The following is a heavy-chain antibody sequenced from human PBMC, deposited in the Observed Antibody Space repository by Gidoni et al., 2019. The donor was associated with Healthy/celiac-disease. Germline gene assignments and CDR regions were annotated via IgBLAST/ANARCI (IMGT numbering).Heavy chain of an antibody. J-gene: IGHJ5*02. Sequence: EVQLVESGGGLVKPGGSLRLSCAASGFTLSRYSMNWVRQAPGKGLEWVSSISSSSSYIYYADSVKGRFTISRDNAKNSLYLQMNSLRAEDTAVYYCARAPSSSWYPYNWFDPWGQGTLVTVSS. CDR3: ARAPSSSWYPYNWFDP. V-gene: IGHV3-21*01. D-gene: IGHD6-13*01. CDR1: GFTLSRYS. CDR2: ISSSSSYI.